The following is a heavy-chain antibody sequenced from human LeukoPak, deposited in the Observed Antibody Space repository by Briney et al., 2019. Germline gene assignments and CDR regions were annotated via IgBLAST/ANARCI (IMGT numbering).Heavy chain of an antibody. Sequence: SETLSLTCTVSGGSISSYYWRWIRQPPGKGLEWIGYIYYSGSTNYNPSLKSRVTVSVDTSKNQFSLKLSSVTAADTAVYYCASYSSYFDYWGQGTLVTVSS. CDR2: IYYSGST. V-gene: IGHV4-59*01. CDR3: ASYSSYFDY. D-gene: IGHD5-18*01. CDR1: GGSISSYY. J-gene: IGHJ4*02.